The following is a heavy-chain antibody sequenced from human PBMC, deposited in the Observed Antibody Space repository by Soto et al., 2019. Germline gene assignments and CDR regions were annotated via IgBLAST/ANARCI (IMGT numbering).Heavy chain of an antibody. J-gene: IGHJ4*02. V-gene: IGHV3-9*01. CDR1: GLTFDDYA. CDR2: ISWNSGSI. Sequence: EVQLVESGGGLVQPGRSLSLSCAASGLTFDDYAINWVRQAPGKGLEWVSGISWNSGSIGYADSVKGRFTISRDNAKNSLYLQMNSLRAEDTALYYCAKLSNPGYFDYWGQGTLVTVSS. D-gene: IGHD3-10*01. CDR3: AKLSNPGYFDY.